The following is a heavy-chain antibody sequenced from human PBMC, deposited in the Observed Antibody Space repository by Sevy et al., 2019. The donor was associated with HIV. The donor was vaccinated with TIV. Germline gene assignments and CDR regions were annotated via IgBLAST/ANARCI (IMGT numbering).Heavy chain of an antibody. J-gene: IGHJ4*02. CDR2: ISGRETGT. D-gene: IGHD3-10*01. Sequence: GGSLRLSCAVSGFTFSNYAMSWVRQAPGKGLEWVSAISGRETGTFYADSVKGRFTISRDNSKNTLYLQMNSLRAEDTAVYYCAKDRVSGTYYTGDFDYWGQGTLVTVSS. CDR1: GFTFSNYA. V-gene: IGHV3-23*01. CDR3: AKDRVSGTYYTGDFDY.